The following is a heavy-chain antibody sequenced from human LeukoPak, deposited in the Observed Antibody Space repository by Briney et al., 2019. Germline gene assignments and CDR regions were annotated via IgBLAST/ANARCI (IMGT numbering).Heavy chain of an antibody. CDR3: TGNYYGSGSYEDFDY. V-gene: IGHV3-73*01. J-gene: IGHJ4*02. D-gene: IGHD3-10*01. Sequence: GGSLRLSCAASGFTFSGSAMHWVRQASGKGLEWVGRIRSKANSYATAYAASVKGRFTISRDDSKNTAYLQMDSLKTEDTAVYYCTGNYYGSGSYEDFDYWGQGTLVTVSS. CDR2: IRSKANSYAT. CDR1: GFTFSGSA.